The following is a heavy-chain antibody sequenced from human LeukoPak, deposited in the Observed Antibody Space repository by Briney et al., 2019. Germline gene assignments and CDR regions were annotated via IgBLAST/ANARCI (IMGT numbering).Heavy chain of an antibody. CDR1: GGSISSYY. Sequence: SETLSLTCTVSGGSISSYYWSWIRQPPGKGLEWIGYIYYSGSTNYNPSLKSRVTISVDTSKNQFSLKLSSVTAADTAVYYCARDVAPALGYDYVWGSYRQEGAFDIWGQGTMVTVSS. CDR3: ARDVAPALGYDYVWGSYRQEGAFDI. J-gene: IGHJ3*02. D-gene: IGHD3-16*02. V-gene: IGHV4-59*01. CDR2: IYYSGST.